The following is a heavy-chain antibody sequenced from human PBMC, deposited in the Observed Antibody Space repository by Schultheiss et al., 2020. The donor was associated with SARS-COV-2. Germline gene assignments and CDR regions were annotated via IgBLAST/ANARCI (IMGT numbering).Heavy chain of an antibody. Sequence: GGSLRLSCAASGFTFSDYYMSWIRQAPGKGLEWVAVISYDGSNKYYADSVKGRFTISRDNSKNTLYLQMNSLRAEDTAVYYCAKSLLGVVVTATPFDYWGQGTLVTVSS. CDR3: AKSLLGVVVTATPFDY. D-gene: IGHD2-21*02. J-gene: IGHJ4*02. V-gene: IGHV3-30*18. CDR1: GFTFSDYY. CDR2: ISYDGSNK.